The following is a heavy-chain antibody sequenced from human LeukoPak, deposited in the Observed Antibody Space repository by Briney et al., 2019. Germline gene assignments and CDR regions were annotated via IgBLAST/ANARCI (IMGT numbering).Heavy chain of an antibody. CDR3: AKEGTPQVSTWYDL. CDR1: GVTLSPYG. V-gene: IGHV3-30*18. J-gene: IGHJ5*02. Sequence: PGMSLRLSCAASGVTLSPYGMHWVRQAPGKGPEGVAAISYEGGTQHYADSVKGRFIISRDDPRNTLYLQMNILRTEDTAVYYCAKEGTPQVSTWYDLWGQGTQVIVSS. CDR2: ISYEGGTQ. D-gene: IGHD3-10*01.